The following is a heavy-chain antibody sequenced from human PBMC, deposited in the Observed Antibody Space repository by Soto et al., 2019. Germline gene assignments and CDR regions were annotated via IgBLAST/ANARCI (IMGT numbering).Heavy chain of an antibody. D-gene: IGHD2-15*01. CDR2: IWYDGSNK. Sequence: GGSLRLSCAASGFTFSSYGMHWVRQAPGKGLEWVAVIWYDGSNKYYADSVKGRFTISRDNSKNTLYLQMNSLRAEDTAVYYCARSKQKGGPPDYWGQGTLVTVSS. V-gene: IGHV3-33*01. J-gene: IGHJ4*02. CDR3: ARSKQKGGPPDY. CDR1: GFTFSSYG.